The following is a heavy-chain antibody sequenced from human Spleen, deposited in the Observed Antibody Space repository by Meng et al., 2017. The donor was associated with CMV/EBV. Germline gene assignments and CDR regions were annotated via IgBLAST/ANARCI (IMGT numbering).Heavy chain of an antibody. D-gene: IGHD2-2*01. CDR3: ARGTSYCSSTSCYSWFDP. Sequence: SVKVSCKASGGTFSSYAISWVRQAPGQGLEWMGGIIPIFGTANYAQKFQGRVTITTDESTSTAYMELSSLRSEDTAVYYCARGTSYCSSTSCYSWFDPWGQGTLVTVSS. CDR2: IIPIFGTA. J-gene: IGHJ5*02. V-gene: IGHV1-69*05. CDR1: GGTFSSYA.